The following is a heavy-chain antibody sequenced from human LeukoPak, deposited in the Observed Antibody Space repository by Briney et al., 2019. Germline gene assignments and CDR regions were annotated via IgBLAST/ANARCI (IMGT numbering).Heavy chain of an antibody. CDR1: GGSISSYY. D-gene: IGHD6-13*01. Sequence: SETLSLTCTVSGGSISSYYWSWIRQPPGKGLEWIGYIYYSGSAKYKPSLKSRVTISVDTSKNQFSLKLSSVTAADTAVYYCARPIAAAGHDAFDIWGQGTMVTVSS. J-gene: IGHJ3*02. CDR3: ARPIAAAGHDAFDI. CDR2: IYYSGSA. V-gene: IGHV4-59*08.